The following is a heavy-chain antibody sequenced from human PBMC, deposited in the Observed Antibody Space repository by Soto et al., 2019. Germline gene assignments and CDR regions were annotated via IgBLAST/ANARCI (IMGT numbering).Heavy chain of an antibody. V-gene: IGHV3-23*01. J-gene: IGHJ4*02. Sequence: EVQLLESGGGLVQPGGSLRLSCAASGFTFSSYAMSWVRQAPGKGLEWVSTISGSGGSTHYADSVKGRFTISRDNSKNTLYLQMSSLRAEDTAVYYCAKALGYSYGYAVEYWGQGTLLTVSS. CDR1: GFTFSSYA. D-gene: IGHD5-18*01. CDR2: ISGSGGST. CDR3: AKALGYSYGYAVEY.